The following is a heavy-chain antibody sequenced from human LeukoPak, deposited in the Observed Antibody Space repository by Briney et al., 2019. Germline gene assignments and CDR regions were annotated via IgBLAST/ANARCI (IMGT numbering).Heavy chain of an antibody. Sequence: GGSLRLSCAASGFTFSDHYMDWVRQAPGKGLEWVGPITKKADSYTTVYAASVKGRFTISRDDSKNSLYLQMNSLRTEDTAVYYCARAFYDSGNHLPDYWGQGTLVTVSS. CDR1: GFTFSDHY. D-gene: IGHD3-10*01. V-gene: IGHV3-72*01. CDR2: ITKKADSYTT. CDR3: ARAFYDSGNHLPDY. J-gene: IGHJ4*02.